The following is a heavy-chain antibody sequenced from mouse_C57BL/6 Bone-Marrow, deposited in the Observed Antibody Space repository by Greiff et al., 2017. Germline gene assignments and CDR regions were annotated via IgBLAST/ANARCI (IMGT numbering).Heavy chain of an antibody. J-gene: IGHJ1*03. Sequence: QVQLKQPGAELVMPGASVKLSCKASGYTFTSYWMHWVKQRPGQGLEWIGEIDPSDSYTNYNQKFKGKSTLTVDKSSSTAYMQLSSLTSEDSAVYYCARTVWNYGSSDWYCDVWGTGTTVTVSS. CDR1: GYTFTSYW. D-gene: IGHD1-1*01. V-gene: IGHV1-69*01. CDR3: ARTVWNYGSSDWYCDV. CDR2: IDPSDSYT.